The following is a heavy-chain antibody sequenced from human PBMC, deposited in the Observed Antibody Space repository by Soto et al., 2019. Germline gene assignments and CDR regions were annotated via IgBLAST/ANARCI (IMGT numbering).Heavy chain of an antibody. D-gene: IGHD6-6*01. Sequence: SETLSLTCTVSGGSISSYYWSWIRQPAGKGLEWIGRIYTSGSTNYNPSLKSRVTMSVDTSKNQFSLKLSSVTAADTAVYYCARGSSIAARPDWFDPWGQGTLVTVSS. CDR1: GGSISSYY. V-gene: IGHV4-4*07. CDR3: ARGSSIAARPDWFDP. J-gene: IGHJ5*02. CDR2: IYTSGST.